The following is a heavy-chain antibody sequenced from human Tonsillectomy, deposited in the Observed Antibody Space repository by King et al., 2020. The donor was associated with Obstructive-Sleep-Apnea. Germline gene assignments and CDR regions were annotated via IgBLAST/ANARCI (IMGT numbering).Heavy chain of an antibody. CDR2: IKQDGSEK. D-gene: IGHD2-8*01. CDR1: GFTFSSYW. CDR3: ARDTNGWTPYFDY. V-gene: IGHV3-7*01. J-gene: IGHJ4*02. Sequence: VQLVQSGGGLVQPGGSLRLSCAASGFTFSSYWMSWVRQAPGKGLEWVANIKQDGSEKYYVDSVKGRFTISRDNAKNSLYLQMNSLRAEDTAVYYCARDTNGWTPYFDYWGQGTLVTVSS.